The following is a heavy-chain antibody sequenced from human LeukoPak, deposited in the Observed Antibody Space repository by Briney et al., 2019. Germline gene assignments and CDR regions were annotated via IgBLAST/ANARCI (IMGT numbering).Heavy chain of an antibody. D-gene: IGHD4-23*01. J-gene: IGHJ4*02. CDR1: GYTFTGHY. CDR3: ARGATVLTGDGRRFDY. Sequence: VSVKVSCKASGYTFTGHYMHWVRQAPGPGLEWMGWINLNSGGTYNAQKFQGRVTMTRDTSISTAYMDLSSLISDDTAVYYCARGATVLTGDGRRFDYWGQGTLVTVSS. V-gene: IGHV1-2*02. CDR2: INLNSGGT.